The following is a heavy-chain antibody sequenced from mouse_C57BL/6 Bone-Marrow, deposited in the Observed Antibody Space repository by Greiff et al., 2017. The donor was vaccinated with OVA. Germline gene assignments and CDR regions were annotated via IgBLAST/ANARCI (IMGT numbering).Heavy chain of an antibody. CDR3: ARSAGNSLAY. CDR1: GYTFTSYW. J-gene: IGHJ3*01. CDR2: INPSSGYT. D-gene: IGHD2-1*01. V-gene: IGHV1-7*01. Sequence: LVESGAELAKPGASVKLSCKASGYTFTSYWMHWVKQRPGQGLEWIGYINPSSGYTKYNKKLKDKAILTADKSSSTDYMLLSSLTYEDAAVYYCARSAGNSLAYWGQGTLVTVSA.